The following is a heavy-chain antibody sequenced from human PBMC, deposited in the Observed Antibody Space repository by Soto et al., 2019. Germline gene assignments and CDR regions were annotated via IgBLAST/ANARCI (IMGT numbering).Heavy chain of an antibody. V-gene: IGHV4-34*01. Sequence: SETLSLTXAVYGGSFSGYYWSWIRQPPGKGLEWIGEINHSGSTNYNPSLKSRVTISVDTSKNQFSLKLSSVTAADTAVYYCARGRKRIQLWSTFDYWGQGTLVTVSS. CDR3: ARGRKRIQLWSTFDY. CDR2: INHSGST. D-gene: IGHD5-18*01. J-gene: IGHJ4*02. CDR1: GGSFSGYY.